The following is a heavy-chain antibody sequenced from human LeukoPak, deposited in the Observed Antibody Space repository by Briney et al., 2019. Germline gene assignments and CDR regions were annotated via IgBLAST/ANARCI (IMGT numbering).Heavy chain of an antibody. Sequence: SETLSLTCTVSGGSISSYYWSWIRQPPGKGLEWIGYIYYSGSTNYNPSLKSRVTISVDTSKNQFSLKLSSVTAADTAVYYCVRGTAMATDAFDIWGQGTMVTVSS. D-gene: IGHD5-18*01. V-gene: IGHV4-59*08. CDR2: IYYSGST. CDR1: GGSISSYY. CDR3: VRGTAMATDAFDI. J-gene: IGHJ3*02.